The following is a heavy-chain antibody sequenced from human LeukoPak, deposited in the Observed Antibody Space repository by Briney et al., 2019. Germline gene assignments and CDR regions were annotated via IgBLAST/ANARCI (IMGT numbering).Heavy chain of an antibody. D-gene: IGHD3-9*01. CDR1: GGSFSGYY. V-gene: IGHV4-34*01. CDR3: ARGRVSSPHSYFDWLLLSSMSYYYMDV. Sequence: PSETLSLTCAVYGGSFSGYYWSWIRQPPGKVLEWIGEINHSGSTNYNPSLKSRVTISVDTSKNQFSLKLSSVTAADTAVYYCARGRVSSPHSYFDWLLLSSMSYYYMDVWGKGTTVTVSS. J-gene: IGHJ6*03. CDR2: INHSGST.